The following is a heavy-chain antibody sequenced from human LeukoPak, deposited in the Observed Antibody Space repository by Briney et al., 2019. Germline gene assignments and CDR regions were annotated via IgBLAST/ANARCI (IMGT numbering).Heavy chain of an antibody. V-gene: IGHV3-23*01. Sequence: PGGSLRLSCAVSGFTFSSYAMSWVRQAPGKGLEWVSVISGSGGSTYYADSVKGRFTISRDNSKNTLFLQMNSLRAEDTAVYYCARKRNGLDYWGQGTLVTVSS. CDR1: GFTFSSYA. D-gene: IGHD1-1*01. CDR3: ARKRNGLDY. CDR2: ISGSGGST. J-gene: IGHJ4*02.